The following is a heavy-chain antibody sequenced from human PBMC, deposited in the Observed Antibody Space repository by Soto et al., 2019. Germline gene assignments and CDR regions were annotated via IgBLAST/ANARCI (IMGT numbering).Heavy chain of an antibody. Sequence: GASVKVSCKASGGTFSSYAISWVRQAPGQGLEWMGGIIPIFGTANYAQKFQGRVTITADESTSTAYMELSSLRSEDTAVYYCARFGGVVAAAYYYYYGMDVWGQGTTVTVSS. V-gene: IGHV1-69*13. D-gene: IGHD2-15*01. CDR1: GGTFSSYA. J-gene: IGHJ6*02. CDR3: ARFGGVVAAAYYYYYGMDV. CDR2: IIPIFGTA.